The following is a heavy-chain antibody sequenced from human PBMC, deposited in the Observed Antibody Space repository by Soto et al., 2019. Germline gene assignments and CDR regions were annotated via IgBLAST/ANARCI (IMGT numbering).Heavy chain of an antibody. CDR1: GGSFSGYY. J-gene: IGHJ5*01. CDR3: AIGRSKPDFFVSAKWYSRGFDS. D-gene: IGHD2-15*01. CDR2: INRSGSN. Sequence: SETLSLSCAVYGGSFSGYYWSCSGQPSFKWRVWIVEINRSGSNNYNASLKSRVTISVDTSKNQFYLNLISVTAVTTAVYYCAIGRSKPDFFVSAKWYSRGFDSWGQGTLVTVSS. V-gene: IGHV4-34*01.